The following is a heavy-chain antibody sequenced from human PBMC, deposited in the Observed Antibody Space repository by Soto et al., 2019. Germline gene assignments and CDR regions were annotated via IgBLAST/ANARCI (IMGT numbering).Heavy chain of an antibody. CDR1: GGSISSSSYY. J-gene: IGHJ4*02. CDR3: ARDRGKVTGQYFDH. D-gene: IGHD2-21*02. Sequence: SETLSLTCTVSGGSISSSSYYWGWIRQPPGKGLEWIGSIYYSGSTYYNPSLKSRVTISVDTSKNQFSLKLSSVTAADTAVYYCARDRGKVTGQYFDHWGQGALVTVSS. CDR2: IYYSGST. V-gene: IGHV4-39*02.